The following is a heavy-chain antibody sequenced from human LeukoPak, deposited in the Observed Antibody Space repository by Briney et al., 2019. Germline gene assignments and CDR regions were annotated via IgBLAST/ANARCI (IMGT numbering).Heavy chain of an antibody. CDR3: AKGMDGGYNPIYDY. Sequence: GGSLRLSCAASGFTFDDYAMHWVRQAPGKGLEWVSGISWNSDNIGYADSVKGRFTISRDNAKNSLYLQMNSLRAEDTALYYCAKGMDGGYNPIYDYWGQGTLVTVSS. CDR1: GFTFDDYA. CDR2: ISWNSDNI. D-gene: IGHD5-24*01. V-gene: IGHV3-9*01. J-gene: IGHJ4*02.